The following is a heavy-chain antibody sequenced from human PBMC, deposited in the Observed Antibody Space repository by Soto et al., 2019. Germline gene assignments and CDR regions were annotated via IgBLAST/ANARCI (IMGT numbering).Heavy chain of an antibody. Sequence: EVQLLESGGGLVQPGGSLRLSCAASGFTFSCYAMSRVRQAPGKGLECVSGISGSGDSTYYADSVKGRFTISRDNSKNTLYMQMNSLRAEDTAVYYCAKGVPGIAVAGTGYFQHWGQGTLVTVSS. V-gene: IGHV3-23*01. CDR2: ISGSGDST. CDR1: GFTFSCYA. CDR3: AKGVPGIAVAGTGYFQH. D-gene: IGHD6-19*01. J-gene: IGHJ1*01.